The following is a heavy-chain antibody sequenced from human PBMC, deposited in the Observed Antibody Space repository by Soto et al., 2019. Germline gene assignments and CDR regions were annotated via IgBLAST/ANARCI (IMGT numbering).Heavy chain of an antibody. V-gene: IGHV3-23*01. CDR2: ISGSGGST. CDR3: ARHSSWYCFDY. Sequence: EVQLLESGGGLVQPGGSLRLSCAASGFTFSSYAMSWVRQAPGQGLEWVSAISGSGGSTYYADSVKGRFTISRDNSKNTLDLQMSSLRAEDKAVYYCARHSSWYCFDYWGQGTLVTVSS. CDR1: GFTFSSYA. J-gene: IGHJ4*02. D-gene: IGHD6-13*01.